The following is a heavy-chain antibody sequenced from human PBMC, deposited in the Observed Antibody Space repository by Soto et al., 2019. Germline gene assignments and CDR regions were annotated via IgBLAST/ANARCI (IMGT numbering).Heavy chain of an antibody. CDR1: GGSFSCYY. J-gene: IGHJ6*02. V-gene: IGHV4-34*01. D-gene: IGHD3-3*01. Sequence: SETLSLTCAVYGGSFSCYYWSWIRQPPGKGLEWIGEINHSGSTNYNPSLKSRVTISVDTSKNQFSLKLSSVTAADTAVYYCARSLRGYYPPLNYYGMDVWGQGTTVTVSS. CDR3: ARSLRGYYPPLNYYGMDV. CDR2: INHSGST.